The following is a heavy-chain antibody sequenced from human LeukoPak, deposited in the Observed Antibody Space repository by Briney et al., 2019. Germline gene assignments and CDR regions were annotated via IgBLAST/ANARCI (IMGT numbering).Heavy chain of an antibody. V-gene: IGHV4-34*01. D-gene: IGHD1-26*01. J-gene: IGHJ4*02. CDR1: GGSFSGYY. CDR2: INHSGST. Sequence: PSETLSLTCAVYGGSFSGYYWSWIRQPPGKGLEWIGEINHSGSTNYNPSLKSRVTISVDTSKNQFSLKLSSVTAADTAVYYCARDKIVGPTKLDSWGQGTLVTVSS. CDR3: ARDKIVGPTKLDS.